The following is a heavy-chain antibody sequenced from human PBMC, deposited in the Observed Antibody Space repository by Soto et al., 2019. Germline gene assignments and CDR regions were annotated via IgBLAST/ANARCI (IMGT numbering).Heavy chain of an antibody. CDR3: ARMTTQDYSHYYLDV. CDR2: ISIHNGNT. CDR1: GYTFANYG. Sequence: QAQLEQSGGEVKKSGASVKVSCKASGYTFANYGISWVRQAPGQGLEWMGWISIHNGNTNFAQKFQGRVTLTTDTTKSTANMELRSLRSDDTAVYSCARMTTQDYSHYYLDVWGKGTTVTVSS. J-gene: IGHJ6*03. V-gene: IGHV1-18*04.